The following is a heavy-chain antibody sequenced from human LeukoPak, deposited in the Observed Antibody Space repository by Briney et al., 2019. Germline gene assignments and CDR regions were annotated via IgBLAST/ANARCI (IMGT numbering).Heavy chain of an antibody. Sequence: GRSLILSCAASGFTFDDYAMHWVRQAPGKGLEWVSGISWNSGSIGYADSVKGRFTISRDNAKNSLYLQMNSLRAEDTALYYCAKDTGPYDSSGYYYVRYFDYWGQGTLVTVSS. V-gene: IGHV3-9*01. CDR3: AKDTGPYDSSGYYYVRYFDY. J-gene: IGHJ4*02. CDR1: GFTFDDYA. D-gene: IGHD3-22*01. CDR2: ISWNSGSI.